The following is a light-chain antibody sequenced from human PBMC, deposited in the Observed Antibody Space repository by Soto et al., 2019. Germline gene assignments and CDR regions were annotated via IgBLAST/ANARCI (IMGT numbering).Light chain of an antibody. CDR2: DTS. Sequence: EVVLTQSPATLSLSPGERATLSCRAGQSVSKFLAWYQQKPGQAPRLLIYDTSKRATGIPARFSGSGSGTDFTLTISFLEPEDFAVYYCHQRSSWPWTFGQGTNVDIK. CDR1: QSVSKF. V-gene: IGKV3-11*01. CDR3: HQRSSWPWT. J-gene: IGKJ1*01.